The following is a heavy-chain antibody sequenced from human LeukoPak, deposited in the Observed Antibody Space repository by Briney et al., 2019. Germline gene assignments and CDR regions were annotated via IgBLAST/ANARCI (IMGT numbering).Heavy chain of an antibody. V-gene: IGHV3-23*01. D-gene: IGHD2-15*01. Sequence: GGSLRLSCAASGFTFRDSAMDWVRQAPGKGLEWVSLISHSGANTFYADSVKGRFAVSRDNSKNMMYLQMNSLRAEDTAVYYCAKDIEASIWGQGTLVNVSS. J-gene: IGHJ4*02. CDR2: ISHSGANT. CDR3: AKDIEASI. CDR1: GFTFRDSA.